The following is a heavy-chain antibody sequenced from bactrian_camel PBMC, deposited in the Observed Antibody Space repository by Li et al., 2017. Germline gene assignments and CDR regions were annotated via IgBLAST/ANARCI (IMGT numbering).Heavy chain of an antibody. CDR1: GSTFSSFT. J-gene: IGHJ4*01. Sequence: VQLVESGGGLVQPGGSLRLSCVVSGSTFSSFTWSWVRQAPGKRFEWLSAVDLGGRTVYADSVKGRFTISRDNAKNTVYLQLNSLKIEDMAMYYCAKNGPSSDDGRKGFDYWGRGTQVTVS. CDR2: VDLGGRT. D-gene: IGHD4*01. V-gene: IGHV3S40*01. CDR3: AKNGPSSDDGRKGFDY.